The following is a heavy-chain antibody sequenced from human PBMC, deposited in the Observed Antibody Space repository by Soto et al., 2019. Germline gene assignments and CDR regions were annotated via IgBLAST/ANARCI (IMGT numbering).Heavy chain of an antibody. V-gene: IGHV3-30-3*01. J-gene: IGHJ3*02. CDR2: ISYDGSNK. CDR3: ARDRDSSGYKDAFDI. D-gene: IGHD3-22*01. CDR1: GFTFSSYA. Sequence: GGSLRLSCAASGFTFSSYAMHWVRQAPGKGLEWVAVISYDGSNKYYADSVKGRFTISRDNSKNTLYLQMNSLRAEDTAVYYCARDRDSSGYKDAFDIWGQGTMVTVSS.